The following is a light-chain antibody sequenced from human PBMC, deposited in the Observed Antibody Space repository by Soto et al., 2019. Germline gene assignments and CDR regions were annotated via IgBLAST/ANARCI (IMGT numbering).Light chain of an antibody. V-gene: IGLV2-14*01. J-gene: IGLJ1*01. CDR2: EVT. CDR1: NRDIGNYNY. CDR3: ASYRSANTLVV. Sequence: QSALTQPASVSGSPGQSITISRTGTNRDIGNYNYVSWYQHHPGKAPKLMIYEVTSRPSGVSDRFSGSKAGMMASLTISGLQPEDEADYFCASYRSANTLVVFGTGTEVAVL.